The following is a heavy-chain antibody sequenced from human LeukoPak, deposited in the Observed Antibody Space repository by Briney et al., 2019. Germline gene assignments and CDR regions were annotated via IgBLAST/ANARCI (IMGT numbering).Heavy chain of an antibody. J-gene: IGHJ4*02. D-gene: IGHD5-18*01. Sequence: SETLSLTCTVSGGSIISISFSWGWIRQPPGKGLEWIGEINHSGSTNYNPSLKSRVTISVDTSKNQFSLKLSSVTAADTAVYYCARGELWLDYWGQGTLVTVSS. V-gene: IGHV4-39*07. CDR3: ARGELWLDY. CDR2: INHSGST. CDR1: GGSIISISFS.